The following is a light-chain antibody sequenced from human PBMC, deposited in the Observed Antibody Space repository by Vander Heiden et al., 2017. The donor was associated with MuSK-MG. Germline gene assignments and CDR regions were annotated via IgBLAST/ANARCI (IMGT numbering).Light chain of an antibody. CDR2: DAS. Sequence: DIQLTQSPSSLSASVGDRVTITCQASQDISNYLNWYQQKPGKAPKLLIYDASNLETGVPSRFSGSGYGTDFTFTISSRQPEDIATYYCQQDDNLPPPTFGQGTRLXIK. J-gene: IGKJ5*01. CDR1: QDISNY. V-gene: IGKV1-33*01. CDR3: QQDDNLPPPT.